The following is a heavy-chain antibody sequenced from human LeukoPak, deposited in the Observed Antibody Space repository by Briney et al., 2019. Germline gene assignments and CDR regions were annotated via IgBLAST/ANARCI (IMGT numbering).Heavy chain of an antibody. V-gene: IGHV3-11*01. Sequence: GGSLRLSCAASGFTFSDYYMSWIRQAPGKGLEGVSYISSSGSTIYYADSVKGRFTISRDNAKNSLFLQMNSLRAEDTAVYYCARSPYGTPAGMDVWGQGTTVTVSS. CDR1: GFTFSDYY. CDR2: ISSSGSTI. D-gene: IGHD3-10*01. J-gene: IGHJ6*02. CDR3: ARSPYGTPAGMDV.